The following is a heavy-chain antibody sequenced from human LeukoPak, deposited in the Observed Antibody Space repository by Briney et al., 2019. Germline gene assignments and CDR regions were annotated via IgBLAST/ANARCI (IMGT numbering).Heavy chain of an antibody. J-gene: IGHJ4*02. CDR1: GYTFTSYG. CDR3: ARTHITMVRGVIIAPYFDY. V-gene: IGHV1-18*01. CDR2: ISAYNGNT. Sequence: GASVKVSCKASGYTFTSYGISWVRRAPGQGLEWMGWISAYNGNTNYAQKLQGRVTMTTDTSTSTAYMELRSLRSDDTAVYCCARTHITMVRGVIIAPYFDYWGQGTLVTVSS. D-gene: IGHD3-10*01.